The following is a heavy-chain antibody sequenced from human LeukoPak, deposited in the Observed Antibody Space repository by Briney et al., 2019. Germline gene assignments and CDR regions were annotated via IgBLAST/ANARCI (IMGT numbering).Heavy chain of an antibody. CDR2: IWYDGSNK. V-gene: IGHV3-33*01. CDR1: GFTFSSYG. J-gene: IGHJ6*02. Sequence: PGGSLRLSCAASGFTFSSYGMHWVRQAPGKGLEWVAVIWYDGSNKYYADSVKGRFTISRDNSKNTLYLQMNSLRAEDTVVYYCAREVVAVAVRVRGYYYGMDVWGQGTTVTVSS. D-gene: IGHD6-19*01. CDR3: AREVVAVAVRVRGYYYGMDV.